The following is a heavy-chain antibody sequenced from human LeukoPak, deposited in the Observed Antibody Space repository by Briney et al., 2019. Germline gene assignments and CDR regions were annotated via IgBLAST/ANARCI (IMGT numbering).Heavy chain of an antibody. Sequence: PGEPLKISCQGSGYTFTTSWIGWVRQLPGKGLEWMAIIYAGDSDTKYSPSFQGHVSISTDRTISTAYLQWSSLKASDTALYYCAIIIDPDGRVYWGQGTQVTVSS. CDR2: IYAGDSDT. CDR1: GYTFTTSW. V-gene: IGHV5-51*01. CDR3: AIIIDPDGRVY. J-gene: IGHJ4*02. D-gene: IGHD5-24*01.